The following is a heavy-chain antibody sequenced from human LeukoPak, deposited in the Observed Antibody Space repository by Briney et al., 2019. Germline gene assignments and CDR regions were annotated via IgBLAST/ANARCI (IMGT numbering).Heavy chain of an antibody. Sequence: GASVKVSCKASGYTFTSYYMHWVRQAPGQGLEWMGIINPSGGSTSYAQKFQGRVTITRDTSASTAYMELSSLRPEDTAVYYCARELGDYGESYNWFDPWGQGTLVTVSS. CDR2: INPSGGST. D-gene: IGHD4-17*01. J-gene: IGHJ5*02. CDR1: GYTFTSYY. CDR3: ARELGDYGESYNWFDP. V-gene: IGHV1-46*01.